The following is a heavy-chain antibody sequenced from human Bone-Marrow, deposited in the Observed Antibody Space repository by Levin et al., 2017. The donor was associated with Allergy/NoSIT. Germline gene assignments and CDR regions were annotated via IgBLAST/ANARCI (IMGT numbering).Heavy chain of an antibody. CDR1: GYSISSGYY. CDR3: ARDPGYCSSTSCYPGRGFQH. CDR2: IYHSGST. V-gene: IGHV4-38-2*02. J-gene: IGHJ1*01. D-gene: IGHD2-2*01. Sequence: PSETLSLTCAVSGYSISSGYYWGWIRQPPGKGLEWIGSIYHSGSTYYNPSLKSRVTISVDTSKNQFSLKLSSVTAADTAVYYCARDPGYCSSTSCYPGRGFQHWGQGTLVTVSS.